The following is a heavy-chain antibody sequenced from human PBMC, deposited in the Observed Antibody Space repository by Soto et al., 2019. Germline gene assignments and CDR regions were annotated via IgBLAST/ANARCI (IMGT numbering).Heavy chain of an antibody. Sequence: PGESLKISCAASGFTFSSYAMHWVRQAPGKGLEWVAVISYDGSNKYYADSVKGRFTISRDNSKNTLYLQMNSLRAEDTALYYCVRDRMSSGWYDYYYYGMDVWGQGTTVTVSS. CDR3: VRDRMSSGWYDYYYYGMDV. CDR2: ISYDGSNK. CDR1: GFTFSSYA. V-gene: IGHV3-30-3*01. D-gene: IGHD6-19*01. J-gene: IGHJ6*02.